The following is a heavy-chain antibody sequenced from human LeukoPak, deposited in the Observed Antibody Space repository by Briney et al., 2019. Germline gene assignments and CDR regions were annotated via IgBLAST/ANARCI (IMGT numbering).Heavy chain of an antibody. CDR3: ARLGYYYDSSGYSLMYYFDY. Sequence: SETLSLTCTVSGGSISSYYWGWIRQPPGKGLEWIGSIYYSGSTYYNASLKSRGTISVDTSKNQFSLKLNSVTAADTAVYFCARLGYYYDSSGYSLMYYFDYWGQGTLVTVSS. J-gene: IGHJ4*02. CDR2: IYYSGST. CDR1: GGSISSYY. V-gene: IGHV4-39*01. D-gene: IGHD3-22*01.